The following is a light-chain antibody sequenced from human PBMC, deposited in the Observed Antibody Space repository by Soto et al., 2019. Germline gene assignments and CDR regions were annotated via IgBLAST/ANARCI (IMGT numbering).Light chain of an antibody. J-gene: IGLJ2*01. CDR1: NSDVGAYDY. CDR3: SSYTTTTTVV. CDR2: EVS. Sequence: QSALTQPASVSGSPGQSITISCTGTNSDVGAYDYVSWYQQHPGKAPKLMIYEVSRRPSGVSNRFSGSKSGITASLTISGLQAEDEADYYCSSYTTTTTVVFGGGTKVTVL. V-gene: IGLV2-14*01.